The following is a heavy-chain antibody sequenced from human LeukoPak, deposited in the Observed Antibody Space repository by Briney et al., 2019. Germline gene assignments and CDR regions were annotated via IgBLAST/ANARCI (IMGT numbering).Heavy chain of an antibody. D-gene: IGHD3-16*01. CDR1: GYTFTTYT. CDR3: ARGGSLGDY. J-gene: IGHJ4*02. V-gene: IGHV1-3*01. CDR2: INAGNGNT. Sequence: ASVKVSCKASGYTFTTYTMHWVRQAPGQRLEWMGWINAGNGNTRYSQKLQGRVTITRDTSASTAYMELSSLRSEDTAVYYCARGGSLGDYWGQGTLVTVYS.